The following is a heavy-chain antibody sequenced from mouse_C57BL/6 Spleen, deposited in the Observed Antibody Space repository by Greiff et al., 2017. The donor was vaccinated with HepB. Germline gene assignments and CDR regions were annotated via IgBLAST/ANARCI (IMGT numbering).Heavy chain of an antibody. J-gene: IGHJ4*01. CDR2: INPYNGGT. CDR3: ARDDYAYAMDY. Sequence: VQLQQSGPVLVKPGASVKMSCKASGYTFTDYYMNWVKQSHGKSLEWIGVINPYNGGTSYNQKFKGKATLTVDKSSSTAYMELNSLTSEDSAVYYCARDDYAYAMDYWGQGTSVTVSS. CDR1: GYTFTDYY. V-gene: IGHV1-19*01. D-gene: IGHD2-4*01.